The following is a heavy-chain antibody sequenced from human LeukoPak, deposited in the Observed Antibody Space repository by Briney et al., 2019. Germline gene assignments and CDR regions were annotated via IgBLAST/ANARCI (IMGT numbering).Heavy chain of an antibody. D-gene: IGHD2-15*01. CDR1: GFTFSSYW. CDR3: ARVNCSGNTCYRFGY. J-gene: IGHJ4*02. V-gene: IGHV3-74*01. Sequence: GGSLTLSCAASGFTFSSYWMHWVRQAPGNGLVWVSRINSDGSSTIYADSVKGRFTISRDNAKNTLYLQMNSLRAEDTAVYYCARVNCSGNTCYRFGYWGQGTLVTVSS. CDR2: INSDGSST.